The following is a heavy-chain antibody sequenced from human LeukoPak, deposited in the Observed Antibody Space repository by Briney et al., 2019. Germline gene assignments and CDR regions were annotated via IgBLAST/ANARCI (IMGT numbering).Heavy chain of an antibody. J-gene: IGHJ4*02. Sequence: PGGSLRLSCAASGFTFSDYDMSWIRQAPGKGLEWISYIASSSRYTNYADSVKDRFTIYRDNAKNSLYVQINSLRAEDTAVYYCARKADYFDYWGQGTLVSVSS. D-gene: IGHD2-15*01. CDR3: ARKADYFDY. V-gene: IGHV3-11*03. CDR1: GFTFSDYD. CDR2: IASSSRYT.